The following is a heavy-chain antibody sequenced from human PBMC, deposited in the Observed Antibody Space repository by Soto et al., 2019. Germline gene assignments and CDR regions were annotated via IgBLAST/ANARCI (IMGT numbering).Heavy chain of an antibody. V-gene: IGHV3-15*01. Sequence: GGSLRLSCAASGFTFSNAWMSWVRQAPGKGLEWVGRIKSKTDGGTTDYAAPVKGRFTISRDDSKNTLYLQMNSLKTEDTAVYYCTTDGPYKALYGAMVICGGDCYTWGQGTLVTVSS. J-gene: IGHJ5*02. CDR1: GFTFSNAW. D-gene: IGHD2-21*02. CDR3: TTDGPYKALYGAMVICGGDCYT. CDR2: IKSKTDGGTT.